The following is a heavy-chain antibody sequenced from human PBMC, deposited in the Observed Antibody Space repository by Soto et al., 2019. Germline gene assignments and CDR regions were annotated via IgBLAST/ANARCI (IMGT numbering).Heavy chain of an antibody. V-gene: IGHV4-61*03. D-gene: IGHD3-9*01. CDR3: ARDHDIFDSPPRSHCYYYGMDV. J-gene: IGHJ6*02. Sequence: QLQQSGPGLVKPSETLSLTCTVSGGSVSSSSYYWSWIRQPPGKGLEWIGYIYHTGSTKYNPSLKSRITISVDTSRSHFSLKLTSATTADTAVYYWARDHDIFDSPPRSHCYYYGMDVWGQGTTVTVSS. CDR2: IYHTGST. CDR1: GGSVSSSSYY.